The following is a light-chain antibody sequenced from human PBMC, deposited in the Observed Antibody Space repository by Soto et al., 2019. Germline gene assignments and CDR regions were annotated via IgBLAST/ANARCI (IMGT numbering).Light chain of an antibody. CDR3: SSYTSSSTLL. Sequence: QSALTQPASVSGSPGQSITISCTGTSSDVGGYNYVSWYQQHPGKAPKLMIYEVSNRPSGVSNRFSGSKSGNTASLTISGLQAEDEPDYYCSSYTSSSTLLFGGGTKVTVL. CDR1: SSDVGGYNY. CDR2: EVS. J-gene: IGLJ3*02. V-gene: IGLV2-14*01.